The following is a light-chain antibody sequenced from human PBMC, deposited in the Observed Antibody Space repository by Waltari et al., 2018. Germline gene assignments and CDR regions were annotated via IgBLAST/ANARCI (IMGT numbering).Light chain of an antibody. CDR1: ELPRKY. CDR3: YSSDSTGLRV. CDR2: EDT. Sequence: SYELTQPPSVSVSPGQTARITCSGHELPRKYAYWFQQKSGQAPRLVIYEDTKRPSGIPRRFSGSSSGTVATLTITGAQVDDEADYYCYSSDSTGLRVFGGGTTVVV. J-gene: IGLJ1*01. V-gene: IGLV3-10*01.